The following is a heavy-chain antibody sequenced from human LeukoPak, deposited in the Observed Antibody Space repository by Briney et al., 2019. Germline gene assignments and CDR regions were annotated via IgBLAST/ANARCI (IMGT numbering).Heavy chain of an antibody. CDR3: ARGPGYYDSSGPFRAHYFDS. D-gene: IGHD3-22*01. CDR2: MNPNSGNT. Sequence: ASVKVSYKASGYTFTSYDINWVRQATGQGLEWMGWMNPNSGNTGYAQKFQGRVTMTRNTSISTAYMELSSLRSEDTAVYYCARGPGYYDSSGPFRAHYFDSWGQGTLVTVSS. V-gene: IGHV1-8*01. J-gene: IGHJ4*02. CDR1: GYTFTSYD.